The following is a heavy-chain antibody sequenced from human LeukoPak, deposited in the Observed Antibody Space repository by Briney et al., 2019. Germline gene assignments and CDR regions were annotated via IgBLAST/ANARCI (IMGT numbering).Heavy chain of an antibody. CDR2: IYYSGST. D-gene: IGHD6-19*01. V-gene: IGHV4-39*01. Sequence: PSETLSLTCTVSGGSISSSSYFWGWIRQPPGKGLAWVGSIYYSGSTSYNPSLKSRVTISVDTSKSQFSLKLSSVTAADTAVYYCARFCSGWFFDYWGQGTLVTVSS. CDR1: GGSISSSSYF. J-gene: IGHJ4*02. CDR3: ARFCSGWFFDY.